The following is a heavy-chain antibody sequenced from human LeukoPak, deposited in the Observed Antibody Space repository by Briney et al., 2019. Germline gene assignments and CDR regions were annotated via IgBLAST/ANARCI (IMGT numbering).Heavy chain of an antibody. CDR2: INPNSGGT. CDR1: GYTFTGYY. Sequence: ASVKVSCKASGYTFTGYYMHWVRQAPGQGLEWMEWINPNSGGTNYAQKFQGSVTMTRDTSISTAYMELSRLRSDDTAVYYCARDPGSMVRGVRGTGFDYWGQGTLVTVSS. J-gene: IGHJ4*02. D-gene: IGHD3-10*01. V-gene: IGHV1-2*04. CDR3: ARDPGSMVRGVRGTGFDY.